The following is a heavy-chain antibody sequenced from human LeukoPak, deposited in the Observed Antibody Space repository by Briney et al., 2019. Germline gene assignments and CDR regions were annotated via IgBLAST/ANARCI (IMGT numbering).Heavy chain of an antibody. V-gene: IGHV3-7*01. CDR1: GFTFTTYW. CDR2: IKQDGSEK. J-gene: IGHJ4*02. Sequence: GGSLRLSCAASGFTFTTYWMSWVRQAPGKGLEWVANIKQDGSEKYYVDSVKGRFTISRDNAKNSLYLQMNSLRAEDTAVYYCASQAGSGWYMDYWGQGTLVTVSS. D-gene: IGHD6-19*01. CDR3: ASQAGSGWYMDY.